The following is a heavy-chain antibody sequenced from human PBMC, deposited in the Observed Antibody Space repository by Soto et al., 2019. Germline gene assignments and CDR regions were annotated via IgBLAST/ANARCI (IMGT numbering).Heavy chain of an antibody. CDR3: TRQARSGYSSSWKGVYFDY. CDR2: IRSKAYGGTT. V-gene: IGHV3-49*03. D-gene: IGHD6-13*01. Sequence: GGSLRLSCTASGFTFGDYAMSWFRQAPGKGLEWVGFIRSKAYGGTTEYAASVKGRFTISRDDSKSIAYLQMNSLKTEDTAVYYCTRQARSGYSSSWKGVYFDYWGQGTLVTVSS. CDR1: GFTFGDYA. J-gene: IGHJ4*02.